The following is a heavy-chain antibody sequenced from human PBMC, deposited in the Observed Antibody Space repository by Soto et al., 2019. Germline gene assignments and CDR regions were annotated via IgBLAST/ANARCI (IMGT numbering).Heavy chain of an antibody. Sequence: SETLSLTCAVSGDSVSSSFWWTWVRQPPGKGLEWIGEIYHTETTNYAPSLKSRVTISLDKSMNQFSLRFNSVTPADTAVYYCARYDFGTFDNWGQGIRVTVSS. CDR2: IYHTETT. J-gene: IGHJ4*02. CDR3: ARYDFGTFDN. D-gene: IGHD4-17*01. V-gene: IGHV4-4*02. CDR1: GDSVSSSFW.